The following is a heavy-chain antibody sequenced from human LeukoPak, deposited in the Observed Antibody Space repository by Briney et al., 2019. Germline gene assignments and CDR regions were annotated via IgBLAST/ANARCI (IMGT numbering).Heavy chain of an antibody. V-gene: IGHV1-18*01. CDR1: GGTFSSYA. D-gene: IGHD6-19*01. J-gene: IGHJ5*02. CDR3: ARTTGSGWHLRLRGSWFDP. CDR2: ISAYNGNT. Sequence: GASVKVSCKASGGTFSSYAISWVRQAPGQGLEWMGWISAYNGNTNYAQKLQGRVTMTTDTSTSTAYMELRSLRSDDTAVYYCARTTGSGWHLRLRGSWFDPWGQGTLVTVSS.